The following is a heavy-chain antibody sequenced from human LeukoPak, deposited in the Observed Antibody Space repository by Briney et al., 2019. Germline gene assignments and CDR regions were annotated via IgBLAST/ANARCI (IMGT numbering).Heavy chain of an antibody. CDR2: INHSGST. Sequence: PSETLSLTCAVYGGSFSGYYWSWIRQPPGKGLEWIGEINHSGSTNYNPSLKSRVTISVDTSKNQFSLKLSSVTAADTAVYYCARGLPTMVRGVIITAFDYWGQGTLVTASS. V-gene: IGHV4-34*01. CDR1: GGSFSGYY. J-gene: IGHJ4*02. D-gene: IGHD3-10*01. CDR3: ARGLPTMVRGVIITAFDY.